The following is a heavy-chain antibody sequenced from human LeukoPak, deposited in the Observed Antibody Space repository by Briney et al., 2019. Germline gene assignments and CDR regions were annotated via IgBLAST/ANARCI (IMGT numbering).Heavy chain of an antibody. CDR3: ARGVPYDYVWGSYRSLDY. D-gene: IGHD3-16*02. J-gene: IGHJ4*02. CDR2: IIPIFGTA. Sequence: ASVKVSCKASGGTFSCYAISWVRQAPGQGLEWMGGIIPIFGTANYAQKFQGRVTITADESTSTAYMELSSLRSEDTAVYYCARGVPYDYVWGSYRSLDYWGQGTLVTVSS. V-gene: IGHV1-69*13. CDR1: GGTFSCYA.